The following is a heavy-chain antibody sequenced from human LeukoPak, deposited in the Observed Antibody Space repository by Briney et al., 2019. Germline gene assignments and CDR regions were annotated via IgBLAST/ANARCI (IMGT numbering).Heavy chain of an antibody. V-gene: IGHV3-33*01. CDR2: IWYDGSNK. CDR1: GFTFNRFG. Sequence: QPGGSLRLSCATSGFTFNRFGMHWVRQAPGKGLEWVAVIWYDGSNKDYADSVKGRSTISRDNSKNTLYLQMSGLRAEDTAVYYCATSAHIEVGTAPPPDYWGRGTLVTVTS. J-gene: IGHJ4*02. CDR3: ATSAHIEVGTAPPPDY. D-gene: IGHD2-21*02.